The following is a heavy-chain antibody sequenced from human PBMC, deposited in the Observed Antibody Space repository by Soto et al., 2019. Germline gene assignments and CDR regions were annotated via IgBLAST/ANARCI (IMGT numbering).Heavy chain of an antibody. CDR3: ARDCRQLLSTSAWFDP. CDR2: IYYSGST. J-gene: IGHJ5*02. D-gene: IGHD2-2*01. CDR1: GGSISSGGYY. Sequence: SETLSLTCTVSGGSISSGGYYWSWIRQHPGKGLEWIGYIYYSGSTYYNPSLKSRVTVSVDTSKNQFSLKLSSVTAADTAVYYCARDCRQLLSTSAWFDPWGQGTLVTVSS. V-gene: IGHV4-31*03.